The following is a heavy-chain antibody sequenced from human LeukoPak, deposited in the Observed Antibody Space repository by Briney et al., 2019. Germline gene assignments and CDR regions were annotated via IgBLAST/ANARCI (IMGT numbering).Heavy chain of an antibody. J-gene: IGHJ4*02. CDR2: VHSSGST. V-gene: IGHV4-61*02. CDR1: GGPISSGSYY. D-gene: IGHD3-10*01. CDR3: ARSKGDYGSGSLGY. Sequence: SETLSLTCTVSGGPISSGSYYWNWIRQPAGQGLEWIGRVHSSGSTNHNPSFKSRVTISRDTSKNQFSVIVSSVSAADTAIYFCARSKGDYGSGSLGYWGQGILVTVSS.